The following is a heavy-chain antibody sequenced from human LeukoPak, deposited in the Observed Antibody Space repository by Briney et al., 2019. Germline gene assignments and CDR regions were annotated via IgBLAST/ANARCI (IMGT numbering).Heavy chain of an antibody. V-gene: IGHV4-34*01. CDR2: INHSGST. J-gene: IGHJ4*02. Sequence: SETLSLTCAVYGGSFSGYYWSWIRQPPGKGLEWIGEINHSGSTNYNPSLKSRVTISVDTSKNQFSLKLSSVTAADTAVYYCARALVDTAMVVNYFDYWGQGTLVTVSS. CDR1: GGSFSGYY. CDR3: ARALVDTAMVVNYFDY. D-gene: IGHD5-18*01.